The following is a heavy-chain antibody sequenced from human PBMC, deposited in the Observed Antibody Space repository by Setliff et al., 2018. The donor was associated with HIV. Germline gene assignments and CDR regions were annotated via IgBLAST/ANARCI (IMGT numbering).Heavy chain of an antibody. CDR2: MNPNSGNT. J-gene: IGHJ3*02. CDR3: AIRREVVATATTRRGLDI. D-gene: IGHD2-15*01. V-gene: IGHV1-8*02. Sequence: ASVKVSCKASGYAFSTYDINWVRQATGRGLEWMGWMNPNSGNTGYAQQFQGRITMTRNRSISTAYMDLSSLRSEDTAVYYCAIRREVVATATTRRGLDIWGQGTMVTVSS. CDR1: GYAFSTYD.